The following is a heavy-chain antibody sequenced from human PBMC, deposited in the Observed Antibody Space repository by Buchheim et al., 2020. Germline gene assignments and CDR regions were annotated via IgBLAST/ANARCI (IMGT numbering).Heavy chain of an antibody. J-gene: IGHJ4*02. CDR2: IKQDGSEK. Sequence: EVQLVESGGDLVQPGESLRLSCAVSGFPFSSYWMSWARQAPGKGLEWVANIKQDGSEKYYVDSVKGRFTISRDNAKNSLYLQMNSLRAEYTAVYYCAGVAWIQLWFFDYWGQGTL. D-gene: IGHD5-18*01. CDR1: GFPFSSYW. CDR3: AGVAWIQLWFFDY. V-gene: IGHV3-7*01.